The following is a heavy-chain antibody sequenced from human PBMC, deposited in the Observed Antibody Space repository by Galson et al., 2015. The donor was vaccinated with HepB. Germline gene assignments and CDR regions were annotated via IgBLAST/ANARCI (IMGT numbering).Heavy chain of an antibody. CDR3: ARDTAAVAGTYDYYGMDV. J-gene: IGHJ6*02. CDR2: IYYSGTT. V-gene: IGHV4-31*03. Sequence: CTVSGGSISSGGYYWSWIRQHPGKGLEWIGYIYYSGTTYYNPSLKSRVTILLDTSKNQFSLKLSSVTAADTAVYYCARDTAAVAGTYDYYGMDVWGQGTTVTVSS. CDR1: GGSISSGGYY. D-gene: IGHD6-19*01.